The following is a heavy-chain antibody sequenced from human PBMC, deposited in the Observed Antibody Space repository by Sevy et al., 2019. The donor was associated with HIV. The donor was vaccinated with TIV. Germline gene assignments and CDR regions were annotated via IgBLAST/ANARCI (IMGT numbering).Heavy chain of an antibody. V-gene: IGHV3-33*01. CDR2: IGYDGSNK. J-gene: IGHJ4*02. CDR3: ARDPRMYGDYPLAYFDY. D-gene: IGHD2-8*01. CDR1: GFTPSTYG. Sequence: GGSLRLSCAASGFTPSTYGMHWVRQAPGKGLEWVAVIGYDGSNKYYADSVKGRFTISRDNSKNTLFLQMDGLRAEDTAVYYCARDPRMYGDYPLAYFDYWGQGTLVTVSS.